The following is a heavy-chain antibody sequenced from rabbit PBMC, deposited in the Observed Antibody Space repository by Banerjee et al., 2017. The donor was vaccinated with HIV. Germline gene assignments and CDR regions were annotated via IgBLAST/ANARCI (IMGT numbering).Heavy chain of an antibody. Sequence: QQLEESGGDLVKPGASLTLTCTASGFSFSSSYYMCWVRQAPGKGLEWIACIYAGSSGSTVYATWVNGRFTISKTSSTTVTLQMTSLTAADTATYFCAKEDHRYGYEYLWGQGTLVTVS. D-gene: IGHD6-1*01. V-gene: IGHV1S40*01. CDR3: AKEDHRYGYEYL. CDR2: IYAGSSGST. CDR1: GFSFSSSYY. J-gene: IGHJ3*01.